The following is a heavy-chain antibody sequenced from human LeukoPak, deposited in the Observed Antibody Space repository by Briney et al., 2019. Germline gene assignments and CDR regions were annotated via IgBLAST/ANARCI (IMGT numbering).Heavy chain of an antibody. Sequence: GGSLRLSCAASGFTFSSYAMSWVRQAPGKGLEWVSYISSSSSYTNYADSVKGRFTISRDNAKNSLYLQMNSLRAEDTAVYYCARATGYSGYEDYWGQGTLVTVSS. J-gene: IGHJ4*02. CDR2: ISSSSSYT. CDR3: ARATGYSGYEDY. V-gene: IGHV3-21*05. D-gene: IGHD5-12*01. CDR1: GFTFSSYA.